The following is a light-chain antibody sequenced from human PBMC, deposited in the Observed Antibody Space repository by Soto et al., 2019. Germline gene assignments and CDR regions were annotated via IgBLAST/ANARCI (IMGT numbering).Light chain of an antibody. V-gene: IGKV1-8*01. CDR2: TGS. CDR3: QQTLSFPPT. J-gene: IGKJ1*01. Sequence: AIRMTHSPSSLSASIGDIVTITRXASQGISSYLAWYQQKPGEAPKLLIFTGSLLHSGVPPRFSGSGSGTDFTLTISSLQPEDFATYYCQQTLSFPPTFGQGTKV. CDR1: QGISSY.